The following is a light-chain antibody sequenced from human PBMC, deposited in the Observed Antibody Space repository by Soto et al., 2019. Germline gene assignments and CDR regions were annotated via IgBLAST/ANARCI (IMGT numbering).Light chain of an antibody. V-gene: IGKV1-5*03. CDR1: QSISGW. CDR3: QQYGSYPLT. Sequence: ILMTQSPSSLSASVGDSVTVTCRASQSISGWLAWYQQKPGKVPKLLIYKASSLESGVPSRFSGSGSGTEFTLTISSLQPDDLATYYCQQYGSYPLTFGGGTKVDIK. CDR2: KAS. J-gene: IGKJ4*01.